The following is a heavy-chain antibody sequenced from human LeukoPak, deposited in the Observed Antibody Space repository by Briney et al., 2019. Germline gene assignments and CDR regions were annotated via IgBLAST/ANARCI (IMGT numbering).Heavy chain of an antibody. V-gene: IGHV1-69*05. D-gene: IGHD2-21*01. CDR2: LIPIFGTA. CDR1: GGTFSSYA. Sequence: SVKVSCKASGGTFSSYAISWVRQAPGQGLEWMGRLIPIFGTANYAQKFQGRVSITTDESTSKAYMELSSLRSEDTALYYCARDFRGDSCGGDCFAYWGQGTLVTVSS. J-gene: IGHJ4*02. CDR3: ARDFRGDSCGGDCFAY.